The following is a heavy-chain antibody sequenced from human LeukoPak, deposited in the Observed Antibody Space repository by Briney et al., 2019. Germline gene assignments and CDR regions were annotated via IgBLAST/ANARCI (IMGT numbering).Heavy chain of an antibody. V-gene: IGHV3-7*01. J-gene: IGHJ3*02. CDR3: PRNQNWASDI. Sequence: GGSLRLSCAASGFTFSSYWMTWVRQSPGKGLERVASINQDGSQKYYVDSVKGRLTISRDNAKNSLFLQMNSLRVEDTAVYYCPRNQNWASDIWGQGTMVTVSS. D-gene: IGHD1-1*01. CDR1: GFTFSSYW. CDR2: INQDGSQK.